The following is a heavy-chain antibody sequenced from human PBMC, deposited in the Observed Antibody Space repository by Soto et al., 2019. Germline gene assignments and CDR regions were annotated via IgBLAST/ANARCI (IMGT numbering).Heavy chain of an antibody. CDR3: ANSASGYLSGYFDY. V-gene: IGHV3-30*18. CDR1: GFTFSSYG. Sequence: GGSLRLSCASSGFTFSSYGMHWVRQAPGKGLEWVAVISYDGSNKYYADSVKGRFTISRDNSKNTLYLQMNSLRAEDTAVYYCANSASGYLSGYFDYWGQGTLVTVSS. D-gene: IGHD3-22*01. CDR2: ISYDGSNK. J-gene: IGHJ4*02.